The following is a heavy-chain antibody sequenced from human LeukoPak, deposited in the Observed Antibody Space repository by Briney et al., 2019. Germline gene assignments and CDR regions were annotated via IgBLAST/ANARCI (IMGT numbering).Heavy chain of an antibody. CDR3: AKKMDDAFDI. CDR1: GFTFSSYW. V-gene: IGHV3-21*01. D-gene: IGHD5-24*01. Sequence: GGSLRLSCEASGFTFSSYWMNWVRQAPGKGLEWVAFISSSSAYISYADSVKGRFTISRDNAKNSLYLQMNNLRAEDTAVYYCAKKMDDAFDIWGQGTMVTVSS. CDR2: ISSSSAYI. J-gene: IGHJ3*02.